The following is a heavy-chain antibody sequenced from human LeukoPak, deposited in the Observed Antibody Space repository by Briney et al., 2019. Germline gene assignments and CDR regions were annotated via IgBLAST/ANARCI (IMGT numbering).Heavy chain of an antibody. CDR3: ARDKDDPFTMIL. Sequence: PSETLSLTCTVSGGSISSYYWSWIRQPPGKGLEWIGYIYYSGSTNYNPSLKSRVTISVDTSKNQFSLKLSSVTAADTAVYYCARDKDDPFTMILWGQGTLVTVSS. J-gene: IGHJ4*02. CDR1: GGSISSYY. CDR2: IYYSGST. D-gene: IGHD3-22*01. V-gene: IGHV4-59*01.